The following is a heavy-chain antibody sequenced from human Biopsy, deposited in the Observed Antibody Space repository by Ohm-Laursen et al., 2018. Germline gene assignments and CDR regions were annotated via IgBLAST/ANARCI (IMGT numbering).Heavy chain of an antibody. V-gene: IGHV3-21*06. D-gene: IGHD3-10*01. Sequence: SLRLSCAATGVTLSGYGMNWVRQAPGKGLEWDSSISASSSYIYYADSVKGRFTVSRDNTKNTLYLQMNSLRAADTAIYFCATELLPPGVGGPWLDSWGQGTPVTVSS. CDR3: ATELLPPGVGGPWLDS. J-gene: IGHJ5*01. CDR2: ISASSSYI. CDR1: GVTLSGYG.